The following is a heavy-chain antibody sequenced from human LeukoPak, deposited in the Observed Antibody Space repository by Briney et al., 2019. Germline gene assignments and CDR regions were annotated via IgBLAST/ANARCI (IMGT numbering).Heavy chain of an antibody. J-gene: IGHJ3*02. V-gene: IGHV3-21*01. CDR3: ARGRLGELSLGGAFDI. Sequence: GGSLRLSCAASGFTFSNYSMNWVRQAPGKGLEWVSSISSSSSYIYYADSVKGQFTISRDNAKNSLYLQMDSLRAEDTAVYYCARGRLGELSLGGAFDIWGQGTVVTVSS. CDR2: ISSSSSYI. CDR1: GFTFSNYS. D-gene: IGHD3-16*02.